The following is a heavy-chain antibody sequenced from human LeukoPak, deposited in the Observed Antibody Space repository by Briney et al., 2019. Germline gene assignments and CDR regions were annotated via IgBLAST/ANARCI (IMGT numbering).Heavy chain of an antibody. J-gene: IGHJ4*02. CDR3: ARDPPGWLQAEFDY. D-gene: IGHD5-24*01. V-gene: IGHV3-23*01. CDR2: ITGSGGST. Sequence: GGSLRLSCAASGFTFSSYAMNWVRQAPGKGLEWVSAITGSGGSTYYADSVKGRFTISRDNSKNTLYLQMNSLRAEDTAVYYCARDPPGWLQAEFDYWGQGTLVTVSS. CDR1: GFTFSSYA.